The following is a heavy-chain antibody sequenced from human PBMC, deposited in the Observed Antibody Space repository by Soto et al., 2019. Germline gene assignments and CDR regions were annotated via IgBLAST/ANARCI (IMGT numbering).Heavy chain of an antibody. CDR1: GFTFSSYG. CDR2: IWYDGSGQ. J-gene: IGHJ4*02. V-gene: IGHV3-33*01. D-gene: IGHD5-12*01. Sequence: QVQLVESGGGVVQPGRSLRLSCAASGFTFSSYGMHWVRQAPGKGLEWVAVIWYDGSGQYYAGSVKGRFTISRDNSKNTLYLQMNSLRAEDTAVYYCARRGLMSGYDYWGQGTLVTVSS. CDR3: ARRGLMSGYDY.